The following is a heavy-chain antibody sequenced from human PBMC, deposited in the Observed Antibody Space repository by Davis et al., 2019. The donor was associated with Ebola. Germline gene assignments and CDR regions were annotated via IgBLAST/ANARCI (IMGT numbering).Heavy chain of an antibody. CDR1: GGSFSGYY. J-gene: IGHJ4*02. D-gene: IGHD1-7*01. CDR3: ARGGLNWNYPNY. Sequence: MPSETLSLTCAVYGGSFSGYYWSWIRQPPGNGLEWIGEINHSGSTNYNPSLKSRVTISVDTSKNQFSLKLSSVTAADTAVYYCARGGLNWNYPNYWGQGTLVTVSS. V-gene: IGHV4-34*01. CDR2: INHSGST.